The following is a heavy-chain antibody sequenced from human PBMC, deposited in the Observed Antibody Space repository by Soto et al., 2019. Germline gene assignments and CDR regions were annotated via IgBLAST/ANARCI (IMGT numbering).Heavy chain of an antibody. Sequence: SETLSLTCAVYGGSFSGYYWSWIRQPPGKGLEWIGEINHSGSTNYNPSLKSRVTISVDTSKNQFSLKLSSVTAADTAVYYCARGPRVDYYDIGFDYWGQGTLVTVSS. V-gene: IGHV4-34*01. D-gene: IGHD3-22*01. J-gene: IGHJ4*02. CDR2: INHSGST. CDR3: ARGPRVDYYDIGFDY. CDR1: GGSFSGYY.